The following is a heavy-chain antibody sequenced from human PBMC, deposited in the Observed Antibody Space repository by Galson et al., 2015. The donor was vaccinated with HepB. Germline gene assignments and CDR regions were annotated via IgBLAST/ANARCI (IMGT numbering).Heavy chain of an antibody. J-gene: IGHJ4*02. D-gene: IGHD4-11*01. Sequence: ETMVPSCSVPGGSISSSSYYWGWIRQPPGRGLEWIGSFYYSGSNSYSPSLKSRVTISVDTSKNQFPLKLRSVTAADTAVYYCARSFDFSNACYWGQGTLVTVS. CDR2: FYYSGSN. CDR1: GGSISSSSYY. V-gene: IGHV4-39*06. CDR3: ARSFDFSNACY.